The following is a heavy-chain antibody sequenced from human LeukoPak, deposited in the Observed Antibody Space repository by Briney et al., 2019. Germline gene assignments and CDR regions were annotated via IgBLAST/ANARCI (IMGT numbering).Heavy chain of an antibody. CDR2: IGTAGDT. V-gene: IGHV3-13*01. CDR1: GFTFSTYD. CDR3: ARVRGSGWSDY. D-gene: IGHD6-19*01. Sequence: GGSLRLSCAASGFTFSTYDMHWVRQATGKGLEWVSTIGTAGDTYYAGSVKGRFTISRDNAKNSLYLQMNSLRAEDTAVYYCARVRGSGWSDYWGQGTLVTVSS. J-gene: IGHJ4*02.